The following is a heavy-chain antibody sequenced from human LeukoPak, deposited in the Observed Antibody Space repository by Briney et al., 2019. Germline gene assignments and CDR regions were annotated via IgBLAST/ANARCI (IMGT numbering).Heavy chain of an antibody. CDR2: INHSGST. CDR1: GGSFSGYY. J-gene: IGHJ6*03. CDR3: ARHFRAPDYDFWSGYSPVYYYYMDV. Sequence: SETLSLTCAVYGGSFSGYYWSWIRQPPGKGLEWIGEINHSGSTNYNPSLKSRVTISVDTSKNQFSLKLSSVTAADTAVYYCARHFRAPDYDFWSGYSPVYYYYMDVWGKGTTVTVSS. D-gene: IGHD3-3*01. V-gene: IGHV4-34*01.